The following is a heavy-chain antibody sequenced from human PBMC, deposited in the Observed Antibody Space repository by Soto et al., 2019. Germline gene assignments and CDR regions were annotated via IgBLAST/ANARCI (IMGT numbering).Heavy chain of an antibody. D-gene: IGHD3-10*01. V-gene: IGHV3-30-3*01. Sequence: QVQLVESGGGVVQPGRSLRLSCAASGFTFISYAMHWVRQAPGKGLEWVAVILFDGNNKYYADSVKGRFTISRDNSKNTLYLQMNSLRAEYTAVYYCARGYSDWDYYGSGRYSGGGFGYWGQGTLVTVSS. J-gene: IGHJ4*02. CDR3: ARGYSDWDYYGSGRYSGGGFGY. CDR2: ILFDGNNK. CDR1: GFTFISYA.